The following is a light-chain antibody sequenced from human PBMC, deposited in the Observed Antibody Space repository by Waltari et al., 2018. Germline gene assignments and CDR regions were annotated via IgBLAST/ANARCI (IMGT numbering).Light chain of an antibody. Sequence: DIQVTQSPSSLSASVGDTVNIPCRASQTISSYLNWYQQRPGKAPNLLIFAASSLETGVPSRFSGSGSVTDFTLTISSLQPEDFATYYCQQSDSVPWTFGQGTKVEIK. CDR1: QTISSY. CDR3: QQSDSVPWT. J-gene: IGKJ1*01. CDR2: AAS. V-gene: IGKV1-39*01.